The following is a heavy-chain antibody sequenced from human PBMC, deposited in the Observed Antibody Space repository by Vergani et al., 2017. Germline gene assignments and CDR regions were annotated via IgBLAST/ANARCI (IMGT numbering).Heavy chain of an antibody. CDR1: GYTFSNYY. J-gene: IGHJ4*02. Sequence: QVQVVQSGAEVKKSGASVKVPCKTSGYTFSNYYMHWVRQAPGQGLEWMGIINPSGGHTNYAQKFQGRVTMTGDTFTSTVDMELSSLSSEDTAIYYCARGDYGILAGYRYWGQGTLVTVSA. CDR3: ARGDYGILAGYRY. V-gene: IGHV1-46*03. CDR2: INPSGGHT. D-gene: IGHD3-9*01.